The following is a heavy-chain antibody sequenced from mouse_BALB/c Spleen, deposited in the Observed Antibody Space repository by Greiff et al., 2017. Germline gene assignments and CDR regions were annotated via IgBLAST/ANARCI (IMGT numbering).Heavy chain of an antibody. CDR1: GYTFTSYW. V-gene: IGHV1-87*01. D-gene: IGHD2-10*02. Sequence: QVQLKESGAELARPGASVKLSCKASGYTFTSYWMQWVKQRPGQGLEWIGAIYPGDGDTRCTQKFKGKATLTADKSSSTAYMQLSSLASEDSAVYYCARFPYGNFGAYWGQGTLVTVSA. J-gene: IGHJ3*01. CDR3: ARFPYGNFGAY. CDR2: IYPGDGDT.